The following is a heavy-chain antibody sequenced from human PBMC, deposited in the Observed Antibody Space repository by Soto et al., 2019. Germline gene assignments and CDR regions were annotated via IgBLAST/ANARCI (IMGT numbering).Heavy chain of an antibody. V-gene: IGHV4-34*01. Sequence: NPSETLSLTCAVYGGSFSGYYWSWIRQPPGKGLEWIGEINHSGSTNYNPSLKSRVTISVDTSKNQFSLKLSSVTAADTAVYYCVRGRRVGYITIHNWFDPWGQGTLVTVSS. J-gene: IGHJ5*02. CDR2: INHSGST. D-gene: IGHD3-3*01. CDR3: VRGRRVGYITIHNWFDP. CDR1: GGSFSGYY.